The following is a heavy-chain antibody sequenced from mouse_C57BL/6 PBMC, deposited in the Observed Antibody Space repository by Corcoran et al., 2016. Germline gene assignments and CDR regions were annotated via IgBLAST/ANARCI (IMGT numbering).Heavy chain of an antibody. V-gene: IGHV9-3*01. CDR3: ARGGNSGVDY. CDR2: INTYSGVP. J-gene: IGHJ2*01. Sequence: QIQLVQSGPGLKKPGETVKISCKASGYTFTTYGMSWVKQAPGKGLKWMGWINTYSGVPTYADDFKGRFAFSLETSASTAYLQINNLKNEDTATYFCARGGNSGVDYWGQGTTLTVSS. CDR1: GYTFTTYG. D-gene: IGHD2-1*01.